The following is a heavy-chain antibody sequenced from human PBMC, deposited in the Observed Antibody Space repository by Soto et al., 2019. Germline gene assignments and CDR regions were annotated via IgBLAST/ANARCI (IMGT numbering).Heavy chain of an antibody. CDR2: ISRGGSSI. Sequence: EPQLVESGGGLVQPGGSLRLSCAASGFTFSFYTMNWVRQTPGKGLEWLAYISRGGSSIYYADSVKGRFTISRDNANNSRSLQLNSLRREDTAVYYCVREGGDLRGSGVFDYWGQGTLVTVSS. CDR3: VREGGDLRGSGVFDY. CDR1: GFTFSFYT. V-gene: IGHV3-48*01. D-gene: IGHD6-19*01. J-gene: IGHJ4*02.